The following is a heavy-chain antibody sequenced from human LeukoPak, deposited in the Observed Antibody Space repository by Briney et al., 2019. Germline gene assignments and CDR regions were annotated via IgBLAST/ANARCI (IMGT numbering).Heavy chain of an antibody. V-gene: IGHV3-23*01. CDR3: ARDQAVTGIDYYYYMDV. CDR1: GFTFSSYA. J-gene: IGHJ6*03. CDR2: ISGSGGST. D-gene: IGHD6-19*01. Sequence: GGSLRLSCAASGFTFSSYAMSWVRQAPGKGLEWVSAISGSGGSTYYADSVKGRFTISRDNSKNTLYLQMNSLRVEDTAVYYCARDQAVTGIDYYYYMDVWGKGTTVTVSS.